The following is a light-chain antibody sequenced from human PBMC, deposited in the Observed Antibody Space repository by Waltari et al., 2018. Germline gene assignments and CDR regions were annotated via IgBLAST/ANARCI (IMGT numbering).Light chain of an antibody. J-gene: IGKJ1*01. CDR2: AAS. V-gene: IGKV1-39*01. Sequence: DIQMTQSPSSLSASVGARVTITCRASQSISNYLNWYKQKPGKAPKLLIYAASSLQSGVPSRFSGSGSGTDFTLTISSLQPEDFASYYCQQSDTTPWTFGQGTKVEIK. CDR1: QSISNY. CDR3: QQSDTTPWT.